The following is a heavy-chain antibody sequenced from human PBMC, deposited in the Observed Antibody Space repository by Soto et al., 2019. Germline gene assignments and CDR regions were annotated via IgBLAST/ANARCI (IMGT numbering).Heavy chain of an antibody. D-gene: IGHD5-12*01. Sequence: LRLSCGASGFTFSSYSMNWVRQAPGKGLEWISYISSSSSTIFYADSVKGRFTISRDNDKNSLYLQMNNLRDEDTAVYFCAREGRYSGSDYFDYWGQGTLVTVSS. V-gene: IGHV3-48*02. CDR3: AREGRYSGSDYFDY. J-gene: IGHJ4*02. CDR2: ISSSSSTI. CDR1: GFTFSSYS.